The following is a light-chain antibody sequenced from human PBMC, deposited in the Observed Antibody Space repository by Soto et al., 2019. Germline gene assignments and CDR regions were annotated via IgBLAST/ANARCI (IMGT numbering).Light chain of an antibody. V-gene: IGKV3-11*01. Sequence: EIVLTQSPATLSLSPGERATLSCRASQSVSSYLAWYQQKPGQAPRLLIYDASNRATGIPARFSGSGSGTDFTLTISSLEPEDFAVYYCQQRSNWPWPTFGGGTKVEIK. CDR2: DAS. J-gene: IGKJ4*01. CDR1: QSVSSY. CDR3: QQRSNWPWPT.